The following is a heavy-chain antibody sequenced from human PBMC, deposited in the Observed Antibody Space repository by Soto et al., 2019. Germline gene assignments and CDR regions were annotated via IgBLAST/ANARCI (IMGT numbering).Heavy chain of an antibody. CDR1: GYTFTDNG. Sequence: GASVKVSCKASGYTFTDNGVSWMRQAPGKGLEWMGWINPNNGNTKYAQNFQGRVTMTEDTSTDTAYVELSSLRSEDTAVYYCATDFQVGSWFFDYWGQGTLVTVSS. CDR3: ATDFQVGSWFFDY. V-gene: IGHV1-18*01. CDR2: INPNNGNT. D-gene: IGHD6-13*01. J-gene: IGHJ4*02.